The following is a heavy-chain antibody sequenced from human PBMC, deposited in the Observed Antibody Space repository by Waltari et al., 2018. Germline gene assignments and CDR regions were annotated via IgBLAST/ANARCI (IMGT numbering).Heavy chain of an antibody. CDR3: AKDREVAGIDY. CDR1: GFTFSSYG. D-gene: IGHD6-19*01. Sequence: QVQLVESGGGVVQPGRSLRLSCAASGFTFSSYGLHWVRQAPGKGLEWVAGIWYDGSNKYYADSVKGRFTISRDNSKNTLYLQMNSLRAEDTAMYYCAKDREVAGIDYWGQGTLVTVSS. CDR2: IWYDGSNK. V-gene: IGHV3-30*18. J-gene: IGHJ4*02.